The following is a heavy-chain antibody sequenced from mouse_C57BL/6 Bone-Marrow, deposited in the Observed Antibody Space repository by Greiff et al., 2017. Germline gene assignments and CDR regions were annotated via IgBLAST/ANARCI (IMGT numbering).Heavy chain of an antibody. CDR1: GYTFTSYW. D-gene: IGHD1-1*02. Sequence: QVQLQQPGAELVKPGASVKLSCKASGYTFTSYWMQWVKQRPGPGLEWIGEIDPSDSYTNYNQKFKGKATLTVNPSSSTAYMQLSRLTSEDSAVYYCAIWGWDAWFAYWGQGTLVTVSA. V-gene: IGHV1-50*01. CDR3: AIWGWDAWFAY. CDR2: IDPSDSYT. J-gene: IGHJ3*01.